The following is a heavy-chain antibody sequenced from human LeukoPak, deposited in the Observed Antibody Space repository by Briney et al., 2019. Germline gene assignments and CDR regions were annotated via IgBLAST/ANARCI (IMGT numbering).Heavy chain of an antibody. Sequence: SQTLSLTCTVSGGSISSGGYYWSWIRQPPGKGLEWIGYIYYSGSTYYNPSLKSRVTISVDTSKNQFSLKLSSVTAADTAVYYCARGDTYYYYGMDVWGQGTTVTVSS. CDR1: GGSISSGGYY. D-gene: IGHD5-18*01. V-gene: IGHV4-30-4*08. J-gene: IGHJ6*02. CDR2: IYYSGST. CDR3: ARGDTYYYYGMDV.